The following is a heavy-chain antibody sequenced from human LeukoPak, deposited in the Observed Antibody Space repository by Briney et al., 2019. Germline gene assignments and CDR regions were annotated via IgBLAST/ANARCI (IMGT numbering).Heavy chain of an antibody. V-gene: IGHV1-8*01. Sequence: RRASVKVSCKASGYTFTSYDINWVRQATGQGLEWMGWMNPNSGNTGYAQEFQGRVTMTRNTSISTAYMELNSLRSEDTAVYYCARALYGAPDYWGQGTLVTVSS. D-gene: IGHD4-17*01. CDR3: ARALYGAPDY. J-gene: IGHJ4*02. CDR2: MNPNSGNT. CDR1: GYTFTSYD.